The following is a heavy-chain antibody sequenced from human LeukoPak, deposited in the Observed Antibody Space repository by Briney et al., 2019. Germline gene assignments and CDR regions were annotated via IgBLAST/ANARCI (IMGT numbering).Heavy chain of an antibody. J-gene: IGHJ6*03. Sequence: SETLSLTCTVSGGSISSSSYYWAWIRQSPGEGLQWIGSIFYTESVYYNPSLKSRVTITLDMSKNQFSLTVSSVTAADTALYYCASARFVNWIHVGYMDVWGEGTSITVSS. CDR2: IFYTESV. D-gene: IGHD5-18*01. CDR3: ASARFVNWIHVGYMDV. V-gene: IGHV4-39*07. CDR1: GGSISSSSYY.